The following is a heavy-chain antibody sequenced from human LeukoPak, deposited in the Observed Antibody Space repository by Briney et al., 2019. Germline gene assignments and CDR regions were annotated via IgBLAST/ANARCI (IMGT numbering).Heavy chain of an antibody. V-gene: IGHV1-8*02. Sequence: ASVKVSCKASGGTFSSYAISWVRQAPGQGLEWMGWMNPNSGNTGYAQKFQGRVTMTRNTSISTAYMELSSLRSEDTAVYYCARGLSGSSSWHVWGQGTTVTVSS. D-gene: IGHD6-13*01. CDR2: MNPNSGNT. J-gene: IGHJ6*02. CDR3: ARGLSGSSSWHV. CDR1: GGTFSSYA.